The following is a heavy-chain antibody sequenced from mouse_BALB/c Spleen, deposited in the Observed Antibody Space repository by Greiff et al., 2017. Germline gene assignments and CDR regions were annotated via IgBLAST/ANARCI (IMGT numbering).Heavy chain of an antibody. CDR3: ARWGTGTGGFAY. V-gene: IGHV5-17*02. CDR2: ISSGSSTI. D-gene: IGHD4-1*01. CDR1: GFTFSSYG. Sequence: EVKLVESGGGLVQPGGSRKLSCAASGFTFSSYGMHWVRQAPEKGLEWVAYISSGSSTIYYADTVKGRFTISRDNPKNTLFLQMTSLRSEDTAMYYCARWGTGTGGFAYWGQGTLVTVSA. J-gene: IGHJ3*01.